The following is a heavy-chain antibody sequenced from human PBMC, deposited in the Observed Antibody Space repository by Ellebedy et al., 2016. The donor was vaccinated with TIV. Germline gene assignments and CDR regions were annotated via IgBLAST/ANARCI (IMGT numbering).Heavy chain of an antibody. V-gene: IGHV4-28*05. CDR1: GYSISSNNW. CDR2: IYYSGSI. CDR3: ARIGYCSTASCSGAFDI. J-gene: IGHJ3*02. D-gene: IGHD2-2*01. Sequence: MPSETLSLTCAVSGYSISSNNWWDWIRQPPGKGLEWIGYIYYSGSIYYNPSLKSRVTMSVDTSKNQFSLKLSSVTAVDTALYYCARIGYCSTASCSGAFDIWGQGTMVTVSS.